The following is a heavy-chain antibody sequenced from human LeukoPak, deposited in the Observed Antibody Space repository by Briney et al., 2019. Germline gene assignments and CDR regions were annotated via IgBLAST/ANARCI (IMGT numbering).Heavy chain of an antibody. J-gene: IGHJ4*02. Sequence: ASVKVSCKASGYTFTGYYMHWVRQAPGQGLEWMGWINPNNGGTNYAQKFQGRVTMTRDTSISTAYMELRRLRSDDTAVYYCARTKRALAASPFDYWGQGTLVTVSS. D-gene: IGHD2-15*01. V-gene: IGHV1-2*02. CDR3: ARTKRALAASPFDY. CDR1: GYTFTGYY. CDR2: INPNNGGT.